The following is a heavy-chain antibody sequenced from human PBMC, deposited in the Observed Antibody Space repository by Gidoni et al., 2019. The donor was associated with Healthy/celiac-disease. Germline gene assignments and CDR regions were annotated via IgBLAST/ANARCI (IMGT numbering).Heavy chain of an antibody. V-gene: IGHV4-61*02. D-gene: IGHD2-21*02. CDR1: GGTISSGSYS. Sequence: QVQLQESGPGLVKPSQTLSLTCTVSGGTISSGSYSWSWIRQPAGKGLEWIGRIYTSWSTNYNPSLKSRVTISVDTSKNQFSLKLSSVTAADTAVYYCARDAAYCGGDCPPSAFDIWGQGTMVTVSS. CDR2: IYTSWST. CDR3: ARDAAYCGGDCPPSAFDI. J-gene: IGHJ3*02.